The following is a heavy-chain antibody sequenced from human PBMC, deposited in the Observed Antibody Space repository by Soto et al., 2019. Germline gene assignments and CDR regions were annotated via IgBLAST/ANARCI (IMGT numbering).Heavy chain of an antibody. V-gene: IGHV4-31*03. J-gene: IGHJ3*02. D-gene: IGHD3-22*01. CDR2: IYYSGST. CDR3: ARGRNYDNAFDI. CDR1: GGSISSGGYY. Sequence: SETLSLTCTVSGGSISSGGYYWSWIRQHPGKGLERIGYIYYSGSTYYNPSLKSRVTISVDTSKNQFSLKLSSVTAADTAVYYCARGRNYDNAFDIWGQGTMVTVSS.